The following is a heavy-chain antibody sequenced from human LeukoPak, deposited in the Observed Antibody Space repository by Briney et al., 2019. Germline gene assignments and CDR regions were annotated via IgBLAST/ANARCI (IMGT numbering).Heavy chain of an antibody. CDR1: GYSISSPYY. J-gene: IGHJ5*02. D-gene: IGHD5-12*01. Sequence: SETLSLTCTVSGYSISSPYYWGWIRQPPGKGLEWIGSIYYSGSTYYNPSLKSRVTISVDTSKNQFSLKLSSVTAADTAVYYCARLAARLSWFDPWGQGTLVTVSS. V-gene: IGHV4-38-2*02. CDR2: IYYSGST. CDR3: ARLAARLSWFDP.